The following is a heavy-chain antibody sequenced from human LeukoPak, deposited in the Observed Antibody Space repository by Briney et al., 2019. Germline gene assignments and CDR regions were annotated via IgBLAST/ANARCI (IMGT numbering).Heavy chain of an antibody. CDR2: IIPIFGTA. D-gene: IGHD2-2*01. V-gene: IGHV1-69*13. Sequence: SVTVSCKASGGTFSSYAISWVRQAPGQGLEWMGGIIPIFGTANYAQKFQGRVTITADESTSTAYMELSSLRSEDTAVYYCARDSDEELLSGYFDYWGQGTLVTVSS. J-gene: IGHJ4*02. CDR1: GGTFSSYA. CDR3: ARDSDEELLSGYFDY.